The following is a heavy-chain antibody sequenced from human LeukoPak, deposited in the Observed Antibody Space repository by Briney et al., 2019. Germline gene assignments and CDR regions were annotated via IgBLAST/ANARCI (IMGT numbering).Heavy chain of an antibody. CDR3: ARGIVVVVAATYAFDI. J-gene: IGHJ3*02. CDR2: INPNSGGT. V-gene: IGHV1-2*02. Sequence: ASVKVSCKASGYTFTGYYMHWVRQAPGQGLEWMGWINPNSGGTNYAQKFQGRVTMTRDTSISTAYMELSRLRSDDTAVYYCARGIVVVVAATYAFDIWGQGTMVTVS. D-gene: IGHD2-15*01. CDR1: GYTFTGYY.